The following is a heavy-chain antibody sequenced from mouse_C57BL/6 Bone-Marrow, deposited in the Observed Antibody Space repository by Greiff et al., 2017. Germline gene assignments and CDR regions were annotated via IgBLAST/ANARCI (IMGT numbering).Heavy chain of an antibody. J-gene: IGHJ2*01. Sequence: QVQLQQPGAELVKPGASVKMSCKASGYTFTSYWITWVKQRPGQGLEWIGDIYPTSGRTNYNEKFKSKAILTVDTSSNTAYMQLSSLTSEDSAVFYRARSGPLGRSVDYWGQGTTLTVSS. V-gene: IGHV1-55*01. CDR1: GYTFTSYW. D-gene: IGHD4-1*01. CDR2: IYPTSGRT. CDR3: ARSGPLGRSVDY.